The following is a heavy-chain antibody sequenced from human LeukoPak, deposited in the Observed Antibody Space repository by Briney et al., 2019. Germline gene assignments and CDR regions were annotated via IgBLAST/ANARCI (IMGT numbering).Heavy chain of an antibody. D-gene: IGHD3-3*01. CDR3: ARTGSDYDFWSGYHYYFDY. J-gene: IGHJ4*02. V-gene: IGHV4-59*01. Sequence: SETLSLTCTVSGGSISSYYWSWIRQPPGKGLEWIGYIYYSGSTNYNPSLKSRVTISVDTSKNQFSLKLSSVTAADTAVYYCARTGSDYDFWSGYHYYFDYWGQGTLVTVSS. CDR1: GGSISSYY. CDR2: IYYSGST.